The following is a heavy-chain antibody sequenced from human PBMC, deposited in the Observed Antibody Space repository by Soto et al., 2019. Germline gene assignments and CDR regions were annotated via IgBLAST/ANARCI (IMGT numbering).Heavy chain of an antibody. CDR2: IIPILGIA. CDR1: GGTFSSYT. Sequence: SVKVSCKASGGTFSSYTISWVRQAPGQGLEWMGRIIPILGIANYAQKFQGRVTITADKSTSTAYMELSSLRSEDTAVYYCARDRVLTGDAFDIWSQGTMVTVSS. CDR3: ARDRVLTGDAFDI. D-gene: IGHD3-9*01. V-gene: IGHV1-69*04. J-gene: IGHJ3*02.